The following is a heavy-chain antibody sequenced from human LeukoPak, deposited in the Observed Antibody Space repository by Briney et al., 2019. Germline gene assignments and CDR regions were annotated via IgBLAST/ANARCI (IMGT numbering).Heavy chain of an antibody. CDR3: ARETSWDPIDY. D-gene: IGHD1-26*01. CDR2: IYSSGTT. V-gene: IGHV4-61*02. J-gene: IGHJ4*02. CDR1: GGSISSDSYY. Sequence: PSQTLSLTCTVSGGSISSDSYYCNWIRQSEGKGLEWIGRIYSSGTTNYNPSLKSRVTISGDTSKNQFSLKLSSVTAADTAVYYCARETSWDPIDYWGQGTLVTVSS.